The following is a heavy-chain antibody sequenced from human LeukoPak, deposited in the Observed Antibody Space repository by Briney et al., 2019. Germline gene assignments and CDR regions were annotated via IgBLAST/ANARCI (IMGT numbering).Heavy chain of an antibody. Sequence: PGGSLRLSCAASGFTFAGNAMSWVRQPPGRGLEWVAVIWYDGSNKYYGDSVKGRFTISRDNSKNTLYLQMNSLRAEDTAVYYCARDLLYYGSGSGLGMDVWGQGTTVTVSS. CDR1: GFTFAGNA. D-gene: IGHD3-10*01. J-gene: IGHJ6*02. V-gene: IGHV3-33*08. CDR2: IWYDGSNK. CDR3: ARDLLYYGSGSGLGMDV.